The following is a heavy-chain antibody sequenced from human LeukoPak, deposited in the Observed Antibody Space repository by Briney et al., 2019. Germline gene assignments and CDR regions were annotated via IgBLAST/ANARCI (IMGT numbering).Heavy chain of an antibody. V-gene: IGHV3-74*01. CDR1: GFTFSSHW. D-gene: IGHD2-2*01. CDR3: ARGMQIPSVKGIFDY. CDR2: INSDGSST. J-gene: IGHJ4*02. Sequence: GGSLRLSCAASGFTFSSHWMHWVRQAPGKGLVWVSRINSDGSSTTYADSVKGRFTISRDNAKNMVYLQMNSLRAEDTAVYYCARGMQIPSVKGIFDYWGQGTLVTVSS.